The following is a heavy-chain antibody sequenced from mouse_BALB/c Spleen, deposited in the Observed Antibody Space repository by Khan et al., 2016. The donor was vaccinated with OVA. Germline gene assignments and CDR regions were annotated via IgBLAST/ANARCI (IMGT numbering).Heavy chain of an antibody. V-gene: IGHV5-6*01. CDR2: ISSGGSYT. CDR1: GFTFSSYG. Sequence: VQLKESGGDLVKPGGSLKLSCAASGFTFSSYGISWVRQTPDKRLEWVAAISSGGSYTYYPDSLKGRFTISRDNAKNTLYLQMSSLKSEDTAMYYCARQPGYYEGSALDYWGQGTSVTVSS. D-gene: IGHD2-3*01. J-gene: IGHJ4*01. CDR3: ARQPGYYEGSALDY.